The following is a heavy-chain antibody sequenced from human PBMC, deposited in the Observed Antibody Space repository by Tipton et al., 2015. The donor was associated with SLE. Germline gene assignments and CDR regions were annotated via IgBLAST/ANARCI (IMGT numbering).Heavy chain of an antibody. CDR2: IDYSGST. CDR3: ARDDYSSGWWGDYFDY. D-gene: IGHD6-19*01. Sequence: TLSLTCTVSGGSITSSSYYWGWIRQPPGKGLEWIGSIDYSGSTYYNPSLKSRVTISVDTSKNQFSLKLSSVTAADTAVYYCARDDYSSGWWGDYFDYWGQATLVTVFS. CDR1: GGSITSSSYY. J-gene: IGHJ4*02. V-gene: IGHV4-39*07.